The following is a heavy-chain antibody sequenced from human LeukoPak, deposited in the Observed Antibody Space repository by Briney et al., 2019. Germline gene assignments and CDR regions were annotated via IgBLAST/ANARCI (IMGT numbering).Heavy chain of an antibody. CDR3: TRLRIAASGTSLWVADYFDY. CDR1: GFTFSTYW. D-gene: IGHD6-13*01. V-gene: IGHV3-21*03. J-gene: IGHJ4*02. Sequence: GGSLRLSCAASGFTFSTYWLTWVRQAPGKGLEWLSCISSSSTYIYYADSAKGRFTISRDNAKSSVYLQTNSLKTEDTAVYYCTRLRIAASGTSLWVADYFDYWGQGTLVTVSS. CDR2: ISSSSTYI.